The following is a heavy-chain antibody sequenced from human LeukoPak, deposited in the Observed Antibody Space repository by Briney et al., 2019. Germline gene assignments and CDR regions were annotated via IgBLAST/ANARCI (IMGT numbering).Heavy chain of an antibody. CDR2: INPNSGGT. Sequence: ASVKVSCKASGYTFTGYYMHWLRQAPGQGLEWMGRINPNSGGTNYAQKFQGRVTMTRDTSISTAYMELSRLRSDDTAVYYCARDGNYYDSSGYPNTPYYYYGMDVWGQGTTVTVSS. CDR3: ARDGNYYDSSGYPNTPYYYYGMDV. D-gene: IGHD3-22*01. V-gene: IGHV1-2*06. CDR1: GYTFTGYY. J-gene: IGHJ6*02.